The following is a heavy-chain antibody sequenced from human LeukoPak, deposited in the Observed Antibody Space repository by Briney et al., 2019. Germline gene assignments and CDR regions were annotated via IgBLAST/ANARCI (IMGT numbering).Heavy chain of an antibody. J-gene: IGHJ5*02. CDR3: ARADTSSWYRWFDP. D-gene: IGHD6-13*01. CDR1: GYTFTGYY. V-gene: IGHV1-2*02. CDR2: INPNSGGT. Sequence: ASVKVSCKASGYTFTGYYIHWLRQAPGQGLEWMGWINPNSGGTNYAQKFQGRVTMTRDTSISTAYMELSRLRSDDTAVYYCARADTSSWYRWFDPWGQGTLVTVSS.